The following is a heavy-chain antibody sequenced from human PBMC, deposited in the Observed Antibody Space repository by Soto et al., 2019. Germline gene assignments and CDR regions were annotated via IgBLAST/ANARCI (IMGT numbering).Heavy chain of an antibody. Sequence: QVQLQESGPGLVKPSETLSLTCTVSGGSISSYYWSWIRQPPGKGLEWIGYSYYSGSTNYNPSLKSRVTISLDTSKNQFSLKLSSVTAADTAVYYCARERLVRGVRSFDYWGQGTLVTVSS. CDR1: GGSISSYY. CDR3: ARERLVRGVRSFDY. V-gene: IGHV4-59*01. D-gene: IGHD3-10*01. J-gene: IGHJ4*02. CDR2: SYYSGST.